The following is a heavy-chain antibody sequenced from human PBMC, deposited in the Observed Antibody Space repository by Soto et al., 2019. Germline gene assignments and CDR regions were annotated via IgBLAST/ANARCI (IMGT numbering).Heavy chain of an antibody. D-gene: IGHD2-8*01. J-gene: IGHJ4*02. CDR1: GGSFSGYN. V-gene: IGHV4-34*01. CDR2: INHSGTT. Sequence: PSETLSLTCAVYGGSFSGYNWSWIRQPPGKGLEWIGEINHSGTTNYNPSLKSRVTMSVDTSKNQFSLKLSSVAAADTAVYYCARVFCTNGVCYSFDYWGQGTQVTVSS. CDR3: ARVFCTNGVCYSFDY.